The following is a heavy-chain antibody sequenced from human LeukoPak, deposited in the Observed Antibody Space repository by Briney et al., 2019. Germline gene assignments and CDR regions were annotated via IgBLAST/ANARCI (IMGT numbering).Heavy chain of an antibody. D-gene: IGHD2-2*01. Sequence: PGGSLRLSCAASGFTFSSYSMNWVRQAPGKGLEWVSSISSSSSYIYYADSVKGRFTISRDNAKSSLYLQMNSLRAEDTAVYYCARDLVVVPAAITAGWGQGTLVTVSS. J-gene: IGHJ4*02. CDR1: GFTFSSYS. CDR2: ISSSSSYI. CDR3: ARDLVVVPAAITAG. V-gene: IGHV3-21*01.